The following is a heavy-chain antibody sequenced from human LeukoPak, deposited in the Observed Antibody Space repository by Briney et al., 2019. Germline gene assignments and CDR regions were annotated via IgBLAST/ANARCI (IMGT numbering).Heavy chain of an antibody. CDR1: GYSFTNYW. V-gene: IGHV5-51*01. J-gene: IGHJ4*02. CDR3: ARASGSYSGDFDY. CDR2: IYPSDSDT. D-gene: IGHD1-26*01. Sequence: GESLKIPCKGSGYSFTNYWIGWVRQMPGKGLEWMGIIYPSDSDTTYSPSFQGQVTISADKSISTAYLQWSSLKASDTAMYYCARASGSYSGDFDYWGQGTLVTVSS.